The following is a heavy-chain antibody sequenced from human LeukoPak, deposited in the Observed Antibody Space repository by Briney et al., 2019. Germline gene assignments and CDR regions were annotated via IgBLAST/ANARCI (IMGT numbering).Heavy chain of an antibody. CDR3: AKAVLYNWNAFYFDY. D-gene: IGHD1-20*01. Sequence: GGSLSLSCAASGFTFSSYAMSWVRQAPGKGLEWVSAISGSGGSTYYADSVKGRFTISRDNSKNTLYLQMNSLRAEDTAVYYCAKAVLYNWNAFYFDYWGQGTLVTVSS. J-gene: IGHJ4*02. V-gene: IGHV3-23*01. CDR2: ISGSGGST. CDR1: GFTFSSYA.